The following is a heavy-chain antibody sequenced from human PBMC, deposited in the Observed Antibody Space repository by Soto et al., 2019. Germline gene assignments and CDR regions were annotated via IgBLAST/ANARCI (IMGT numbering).Heavy chain of an antibody. CDR3: ARVTVTTHAFDI. CDR2: INPSGGST. CDR1: GYTFTSYY. V-gene: IGHV1-46*01. Sequence: ASVKVSCKASGYTFTSYYMHWVLQAPGQGLEWMGIINPSGGSTSYAQKFQGRVTMTRDTSTSTVYMELSSLRSEDTAVYYCARVTVTTHAFDIWGQGTMVTVSS. D-gene: IGHD4-17*01. J-gene: IGHJ3*02.